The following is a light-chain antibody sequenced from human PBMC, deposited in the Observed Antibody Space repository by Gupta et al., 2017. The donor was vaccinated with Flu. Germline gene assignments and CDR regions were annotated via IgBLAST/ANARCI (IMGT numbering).Light chain of an antibody. V-gene: IGKV1-5*03. CDR1: HNINNC. CDR2: KAS. J-gene: IGKJ2*01. CDR3: QHDNPPSYA. Sequence: QMNQSPSTLSASIGDRVAITCRSSHNINNCLAWYQQKPGEAPQLLIYKASTLESGVPSRFSGSGSGTDFTLTINRLQPEDQATYFCQHDNPPSYAFGQGTKLDIK.